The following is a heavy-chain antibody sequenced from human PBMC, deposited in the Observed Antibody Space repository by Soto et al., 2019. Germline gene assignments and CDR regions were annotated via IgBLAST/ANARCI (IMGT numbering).Heavy chain of an antibody. CDR3: AACTGPSCHRGREWFDP. CDR2: ISTYNGNT. CDR1: GNTFPNSG. D-gene: IGHD2-2*01. Sequence: QVQLVQSGAEVKKPGASVKVSCTAPGNTFPNSGITWGRQAPGKGLEWLGWISTYNGNTNYAKKVQGRVTMTIDTSTSTAYMELRSLSSDDTAMYYCAACTGPSCHRGREWFDPWGQGTLVTVSA. J-gene: IGHJ5*02. V-gene: IGHV1-18*04.